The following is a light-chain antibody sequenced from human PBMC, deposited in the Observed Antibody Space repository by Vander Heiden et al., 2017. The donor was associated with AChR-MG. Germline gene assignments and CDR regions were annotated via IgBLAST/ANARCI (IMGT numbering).Light chain of an antibody. J-gene: IGKJ2*01. V-gene: IGKV3-20*01. CDR3: QRDCCSQRYI. Sequence: EIVLTQSPGTLSLSPGETATLSCRASQSDSYNSLVWYQQKPGQAPRLLIYGASSRATGIPDRFSGNGYGTEFTLTVTRREPEDFAVYYCQRDCCSQRYIYGQGTKLEL. CDR2: GAS. CDR1: QSDSYNS.